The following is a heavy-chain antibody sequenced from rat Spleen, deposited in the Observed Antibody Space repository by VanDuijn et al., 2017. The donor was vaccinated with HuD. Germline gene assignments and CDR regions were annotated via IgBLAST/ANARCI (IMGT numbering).Heavy chain of an antibody. CDR3: GRHAYYDGYYHWYFDL. CDR2: ISYDGSIT. J-gene: IGHJ1*01. V-gene: IGHV5-7*01. CDR1: GFTFSDYN. D-gene: IGHD1-12*03. Sequence: EVQLVESGGGLVQPGRSLKLSCAASGFTFSDYNMAWVRQAPKKGLEWVATISYDGSITYYRDSVKGRFTNSRDNANSTLYLQMDSLRSEDTATYYCGRHAYYDGYYHWYFDLWDPGTMVTVSS.